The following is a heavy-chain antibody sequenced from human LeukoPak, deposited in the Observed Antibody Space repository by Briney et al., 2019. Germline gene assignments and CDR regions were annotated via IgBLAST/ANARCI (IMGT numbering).Heavy chain of an antibody. D-gene: IGHD3-3*01. V-gene: IGHV4-59*01. CDR3: ARGRRYDFWSGYYGGDNWFDP. CDR2: IYYSGST. CDR1: GGSISSYY. J-gene: IGHJ5*02. Sequence: SETLSLTCTVSGGSISSYYWSWIRQPPGKGLEWIGYIYYSGSTNYNPSLKSRVTISVDTSKNQFSLKLSSVTAADTAVYYCARGRRYDFWSGYYGGDNWFDPWGQGTLVTVSS.